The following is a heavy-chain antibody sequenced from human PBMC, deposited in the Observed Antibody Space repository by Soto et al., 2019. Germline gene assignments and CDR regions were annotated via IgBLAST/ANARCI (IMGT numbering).Heavy chain of an antibody. Sequence: LRLSCAASGCTFSSYAMSWVRQAPGKGLEWVSAISGSGGSTYYADSVKGRFTISRDNSKNTLYLQMNSLRAEDTAVYYCSKYLHGYPGDYFDYWGQGTLVTVSS. CDR2: ISGSGGST. V-gene: IGHV3-23*01. CDR3: SKYLHGYPGDYFDY. CDR1: GCTFSSYA. D-gene: IGHD3-22*01. J-gene: IGHJ4*02.